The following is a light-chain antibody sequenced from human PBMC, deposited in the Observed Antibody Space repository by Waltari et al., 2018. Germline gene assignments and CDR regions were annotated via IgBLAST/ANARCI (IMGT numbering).Light chain of an antibody. Sequence: SYELTQPPSVSVSPGQTARITCSGDALPEQYAYWYQQKPGQAPVLVIYKDSERPSGSPERFSGASSGTTVTLTISGVQAEEEADYYCQSPDSSGTYWVFGGGTKLTVL. CDR3: QSPDSSGTYWV. V-gene: IGLV3-25*02. J-gene: IGLJ2*01. CDR2: KDS. CDR1: ALPEQY.